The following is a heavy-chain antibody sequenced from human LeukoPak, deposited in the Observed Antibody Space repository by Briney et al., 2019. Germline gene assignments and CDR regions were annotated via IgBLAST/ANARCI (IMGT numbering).Heavy chain of an antibody. Sequence: KPSETLSLTCTVSGGSISNYYWSWIRQPPGKGLEWIGYIYYSGSTNYNPSLKSRVTISVDTSKNQFSLMLSSVTAADTAVYYCARDFWSGYYADYYYMDVWGNGTTVTVSS. CDR2: IYYSGST. D-gene: IGHD3-3*01. J-gene: IGHJ6*03. CDR1: GGSISNYY. V-gene: IGHV4-59*01. CDR3: ARDFWSGYYADYYYMDV.